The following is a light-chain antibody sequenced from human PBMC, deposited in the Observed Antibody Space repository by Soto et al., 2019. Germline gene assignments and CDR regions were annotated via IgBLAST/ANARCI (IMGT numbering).Light chain of an antibody. Sequence: IVMTQSPATLSVSPGERVTLSCRVSQSVRSNLAWYQQRPGRAPRLLIYGASSRATGIPARFSGSGSGTEFTLTISSLQSEDCAVYYCGQFVSAPPRTFGQGTRVEIK. CDR2: GAS. CDR3: GQFVSAPPRT. CDR1: QSVRSN. V-gene: IGKV3-15*01. J-gene: IGKJ1*01.